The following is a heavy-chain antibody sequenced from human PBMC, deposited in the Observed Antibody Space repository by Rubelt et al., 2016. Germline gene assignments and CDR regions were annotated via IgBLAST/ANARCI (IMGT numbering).Heavy chain of an antibody. CDR3: VRSINGYLDF. V-gene: IGHV3-21*06. J-gene: IGHJ4*02. D-gene: IGHD2-8*01. Sequence: GRFTISRDNARNSLYLQMNSLRAEDTAVYHCVRSINGYLDFWGQGTLVSVSS.